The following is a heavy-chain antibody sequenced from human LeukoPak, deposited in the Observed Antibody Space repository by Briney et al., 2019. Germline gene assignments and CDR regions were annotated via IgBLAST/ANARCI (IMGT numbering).Heavy chain of an antibody. CDR1: GFTFSSYA. Sequence: GGSLRLSCAASGFTFSSYAISWVRQAPGKGLEWVSAISGSGGSTYYADSVKGRFTISRDNSKNTLYLQMNSLRGDDTAVYYCAKKSGIVGGYHDYWGQGTLVTVSS. V-gene: IGHV3-23*01. CDR3: AKKSGIVGGYHDY. CDR2: ISGSGGST. J-gene: IGHJ4*02. D-gene: IGHD1-26*01.